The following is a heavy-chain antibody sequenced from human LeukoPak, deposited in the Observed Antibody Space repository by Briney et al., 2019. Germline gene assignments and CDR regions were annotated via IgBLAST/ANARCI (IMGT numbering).Heavy chain of an antibody. CDR1: GYTLTELS. V-gene: IGHV1-24*01. D-gene: IGHD6-19*01. J-gene: IGHJ4*02. Sequence: GASVKVSCKVSGYTLTELSMHWVRQAPGKGLEWMGGFDPEDGETIYAQKFQGRVTMTEDTSTDTAYMELSSLRSEDTAVYYCATGFPSSDWHGWVGLDYWGQGTLVTVSS. CDR2: FDPEDGET. CDR3: ATGFPSSDWHGWVGLDY.